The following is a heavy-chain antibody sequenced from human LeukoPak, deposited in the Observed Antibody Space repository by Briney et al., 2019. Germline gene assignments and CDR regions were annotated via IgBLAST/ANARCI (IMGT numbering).Heavy chain of an antibody. Sequence: GGSLRLSCAASGFTFSGYAMSWVRQPPGKGLEWLSAISGSGGSTYYADSVKGRFTISRDSSKNTLYLQMNSLRAEDTAVYYCAKASIASRGYSYGMDVWGPGTTVTVSS. CDR1: GFTFSGYA. V-gene: IGHV3-23*01. CDR2: ISGSGGST. D-gene: IGHD6-6*01. CDR3: AKASIASRGYSYGMDV. J-gene: IGHJ6*02.